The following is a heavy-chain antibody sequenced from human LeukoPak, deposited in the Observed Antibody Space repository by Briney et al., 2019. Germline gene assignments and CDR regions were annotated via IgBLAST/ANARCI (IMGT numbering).Heavy chain of an antibody. Sequence: PGGSLRLSCAASGFTFSTYLMHWVRQATGKGLVWVSRINTDGSITTYADSVKGRFTISRDNAKNTLYLQMNSLRDEDTAVYYCASLGTLVPWGQGTLVTVSS. D-gene: IGHD3-9*01. CDR2: INTDGSIT. CDR1: GFTFSTYL. V-gene: IGHV3-74*03. CDR3: ASLGTLVP. J-gene: IGHJ5*02.